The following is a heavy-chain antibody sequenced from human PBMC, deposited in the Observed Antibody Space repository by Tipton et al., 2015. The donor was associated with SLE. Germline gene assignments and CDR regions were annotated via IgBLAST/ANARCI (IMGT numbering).Heavy chain of an antibody. CDR1: GGSISSSSYY. Sequence: TLSLTCTVSGGSISSSSYYWGWIRQPPGKGLEWIGSIYYSGSTYYNPSLKSRVTISVDTSKNQFSLKLSSVTAADSAVYYCARDGGTTGYFDFWGQGTLVTVSS. J-gene: IGHJ4*02. D-gene: IGHD4-17*01. V-gene: IGHV4-39*07. CDR3: ARDGGTTGYFDF. CDR2: IYYSGST.